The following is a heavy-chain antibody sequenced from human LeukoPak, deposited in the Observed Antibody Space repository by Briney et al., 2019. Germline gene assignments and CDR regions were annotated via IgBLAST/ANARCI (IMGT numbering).Heavy chain of an antibody. V-gene: IGHV3-48*01. D-gene: IGHD3-16*01. CDR1: GFTFSSYS. Sequence: GGSLRLSCAASGFTFSSYSMNWVRQAPGKGLEWVSYISSSSSTLYYADSVKGRFTISRDNAKNSLYLQMNSLRAEDTAVYYCARDRAILGAFDIWGQGTMVTVSS. CDR3: ARDRAILGAFDI. CDR2: ISSSSSTL. J-gene: IGHJ3*02.